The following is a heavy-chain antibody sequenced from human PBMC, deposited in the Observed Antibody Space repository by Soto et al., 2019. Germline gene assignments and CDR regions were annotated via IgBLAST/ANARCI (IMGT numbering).Heavy chain of an antibody. Sequence: EVQLVESGGGLVQPGRSLRLSCAASGFTFDDYAMHWVRQAPGKGLEWVSGISWNSGSIGYADSVKGRFTISRDNAKNSLYLQMSSLRAEDTALYYCAKDSGYSGYEKITFDYWGQGTLVTVSS. CDR3: AKDSGYSGYEKITFDY. D-gene: IGHD5-12*01. J-gene: IGHJ4*02. CDR1: GFTFDDYA. CDR2: ISWNSGSI. V-gene: IGHV3-9*01.